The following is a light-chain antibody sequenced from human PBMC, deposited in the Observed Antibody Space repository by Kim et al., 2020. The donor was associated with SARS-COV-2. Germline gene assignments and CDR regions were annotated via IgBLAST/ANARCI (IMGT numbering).Light chain of an antibody. CDR2: VAS. CDR3: QQLKSYPLT. Sequence: SVGDRVPITCRASQGISSDLAWYQQKPGKAPKLLIYVASTLQSGVPSRFSGSGSGTDFTLTISSLQPVDSATYYCQQLKSYPLTFGGGTKVDIK. V-gene: IGKV1-9*01. J-gene: IGKJ4*01. CDR1: QGISSD.